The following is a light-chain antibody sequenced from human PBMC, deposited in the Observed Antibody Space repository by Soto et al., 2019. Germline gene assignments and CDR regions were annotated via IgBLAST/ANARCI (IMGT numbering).Light chain of an antibody. V-gene: IGKV1-39*01. J-gene: IGKJ5*01. Sequence: DIQVTQSPSSLSASVGDSVTLSCQTSQRVDSYIHWYQHQSGKPPKLLIYAASTLQDGVPSRFSGGGSGTAFSLIITGLQPGDSAVYYCQQRHMWPITFGQGTRLEIK. CDR1: QRVDSY. CDR2: AAS. CDR3: QQRHMWPIT.